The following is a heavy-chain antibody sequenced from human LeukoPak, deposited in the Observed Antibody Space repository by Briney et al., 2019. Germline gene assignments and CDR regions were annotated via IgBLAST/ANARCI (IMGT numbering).Heavy chain of an antibody. Sequence: GGSLGLSCAASGFTFSSYAMSWVRQAPGKGLEWVSAISGSGGSTYYADSVKGRFTISRDNSKNTLYLQMNSLRAEDTAVYYCAKDSSHIVVVPAADFDYWGQGTLVTVSS. D-gene: IGHD2-2*01. CDR2: ISGSGGST. CDR1: GFTFSSYA. V-gene: IGHV3-23*01. CDR3: AKDSSHIVVVPAADFDY. J-gene: IGHJ4*02.